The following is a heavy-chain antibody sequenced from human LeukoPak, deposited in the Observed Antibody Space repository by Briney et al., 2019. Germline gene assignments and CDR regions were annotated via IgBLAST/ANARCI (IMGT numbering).Heavy chain of an antibody. CDR1: GGSFSDYY. D-gene: IGHD3-9*01. Sequence: SETLSLTCAVYGGSFSDYYWSWIRQAPGKGLEWIGEINQSGSTNYNPSLKSRVTISVKTSKNQFSLKLSSVTAADTAVYYCARISLTGYAPISGYFDYWGQGTLVTVSS. CDR2: INQSGST. CDR3: ARISLTGYAPISGYFDY. J-gene: IGHJ4*02. V-gene: IGHV4-34*01.